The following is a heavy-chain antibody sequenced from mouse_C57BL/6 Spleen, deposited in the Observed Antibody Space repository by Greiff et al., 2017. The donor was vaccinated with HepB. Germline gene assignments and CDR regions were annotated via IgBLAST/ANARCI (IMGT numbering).Heavy chain of an antibody. CDR2: ISSGGSYT. V-gene: IGHV5-6*01. Sequence: VQLQQSGGDLVKPGGSLKLSCAASGFTFSSYGMSWVRQTPVKRLEWVETISSGGSYTNYQDSVKGRVTMSRDNAKNTLYLQMSSLKSEDTAVYYCAREGGWRRYFDVWGTGTTVTVSS. D-gene: IGHD1-1*02. CDR1: GFTFSSYG. J-gene: IGHJ1*03. CDR3: AREGGWRRYFDV.